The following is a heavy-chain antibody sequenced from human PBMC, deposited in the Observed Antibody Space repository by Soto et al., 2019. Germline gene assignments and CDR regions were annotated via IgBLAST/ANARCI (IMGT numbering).Heavy chain of an antibody. D-gene: IGHD3-10*01. V-gene: IGHV1-69*06. CDR2: IIPIFGTA. J-gene: IGHJ4*02. CDR1: GYTFSSYA. CDR3: ASMDYYGSGDNY. Sequence: QVQLVQSGAEVKKPGASVKVSCKASGYTFSSYAISWVRQAPGQGLEWMGGIIPIFGTANYTQKFQGRVTITADKSTSTAYMELSSLRSEDTAVYYCASMDYYGSGDNYWGQGTLVTVSS.